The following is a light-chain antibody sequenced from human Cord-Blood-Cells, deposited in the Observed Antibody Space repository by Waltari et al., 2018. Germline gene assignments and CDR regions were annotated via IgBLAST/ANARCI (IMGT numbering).Light chain of an antibody. CDR2: GAS. Sequence: EIVMTQSPATLSVSPGERATTFCRASQSGSSNLAWYPQKPGQAPRLLIYGASTRATGIPARCSGMGSRTEFTLTISSLHSEDFPVYYCQQYNNWPPITFGQGTRLEI. V-gene: IGKV3-15*01. J-gene: IGKJ5*01. CDR3: QQYNNWPPIT. CDR1: QSGSSN.